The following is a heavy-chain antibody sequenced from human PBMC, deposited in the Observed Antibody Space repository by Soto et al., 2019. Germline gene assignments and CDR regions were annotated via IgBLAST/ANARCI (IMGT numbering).Heavy chain of an antibody. Sequence: QVQLVQSGAEVKKPGASVKVSCKTSGYTFASYYMHWVRQAPGQGLEWMGTINPSGGSTSYAQKFQGRVTMTRDTSTNTVYTELSSLRSEDTAVYYCARDFVLVPSALYYYAYWGQGTMVTVSS. CDR1: GYTFASYY. D-gene: IGHD2-2*01. CDR2: INPSGGST. CDR3: ARDFVLVPSALYYYAY. J-gene: IGHJ4*02. V-gene: IGHV1-46*01.